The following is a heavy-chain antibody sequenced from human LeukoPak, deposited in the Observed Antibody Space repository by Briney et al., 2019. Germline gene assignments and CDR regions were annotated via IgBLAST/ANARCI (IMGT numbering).Heavy chain of an antibody. D-gene: IGHD6-25*01. J-gene: IGHJ6*03. Sequence: GGSLRLSCAASGFTFSNAWMSWVRQAPGKGLEWVGRIKSKTDGGTTDYAAPVKGRFTISRDDSKNTLYLQMNSLKTEDTAVYYCTRDGLSAIAASYYMDVWAKGPRSPSP. CDR3: TRDGLSAIAASYYMDV. CDR1: GFTFSNAW. CDR2: IKSKTDGGTT. V-gene: IGHV3-15*01.